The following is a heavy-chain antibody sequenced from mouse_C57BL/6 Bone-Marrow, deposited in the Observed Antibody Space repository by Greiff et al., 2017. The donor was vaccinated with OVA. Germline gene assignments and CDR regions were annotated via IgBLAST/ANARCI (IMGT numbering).Heavy chain of an antibody. CDR3: ARVTTPRYWYFDV. D-gene: IGHD1-1*01. Sequence: EVQVVESEGGLVQPGSSMKLSCTASGFTFSDYYMAWVRQVPEKGLEWVANINYDGSSTYYLDSLKSRFIISRDNAKNILYLQMSSLKSEDTATYYGARVTTPRYWYFDVWGTGTTVTVSS. CDR2: INYDGSST. CDR1: GFTFSDYY. J-gene: IGHJ1*03. V-gene: IGHV5-16*01.